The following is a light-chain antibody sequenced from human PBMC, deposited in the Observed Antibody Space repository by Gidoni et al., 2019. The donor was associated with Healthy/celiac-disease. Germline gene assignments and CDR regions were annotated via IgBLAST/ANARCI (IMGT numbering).Light chain of an antibody. Sequence: QSALTQPRSVSGPPGQSVTISCTGTSRYVGGYNYVSWYQQHPGKAPNLMIYDVSKRPSGVPDRFSGSKSGNTASLTISGLQAEDEADYYCCSYAGSYTLVFGGGTKLTVL. CDR1: SRYVGGYNY. J-gene: IGLJ2*01. CDR2: DVS. V-gene: IGLV2-11*01. CDR3: CSYAGSYTLV.